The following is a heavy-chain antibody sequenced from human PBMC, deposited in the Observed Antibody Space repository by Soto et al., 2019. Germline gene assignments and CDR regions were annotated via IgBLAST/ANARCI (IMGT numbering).Heavy chain of an antibody. D-gene: IGHD5-12*01. V-gene: IGHV3-7*01. CDR3: ARDFMAPGDY. CDR2: IKQDGSEK. Sequence: GASLTLSCAASGFTFSSYWMSCVRQAPGKGLEWLGNIKQDGSEKYYVDSVKGRFTISRDNAKNPLYLQMNSLRAEDTAVYDCARDFMAPGDYCGQGSLVTVSS. CDR1: GFTFSSYW. J-gene: IGHJ4*02.